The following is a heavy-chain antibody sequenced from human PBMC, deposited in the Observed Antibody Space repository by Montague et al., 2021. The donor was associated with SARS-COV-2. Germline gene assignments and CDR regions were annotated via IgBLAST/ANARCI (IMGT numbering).Heavy chain of an antibody. J-gene: IGHJ3*02. V-gene: IGHV2-5*02. D-gene: IGHD1-26*01. CDR2: IYWDDDK. CDR1: GFSLSTSGVG. CDR3: AHRRALLLSDAFDI. Sequence: PALVKPTKTLTLTCTFSGFSLSTSGVGVGWIRQPPGKALEWLALIYWDDDKRYSPSLKSRLTIPKHTSKTQVVLTMTNTDPVDTANYYCAHRRALLLSDAFDIWGQGTMVTVSS.